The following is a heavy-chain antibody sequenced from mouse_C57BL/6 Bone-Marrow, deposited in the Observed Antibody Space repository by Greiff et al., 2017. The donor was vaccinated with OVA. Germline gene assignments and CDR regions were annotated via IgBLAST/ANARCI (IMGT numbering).Heavy chain of an antibody. J-gene: IGHJ4*01. Sequence: QVQLQQSGPGLVQPSQSLSITCTVSGFSLTSYGVNWVRQPPGKGLEWLGVIWSGGSTDYNAAFISRLSISKDNSKSQVFFKMNSLQADDTAIYXCSKTGIYDGPYAMDYWGQGTSVTVSS. CDR1: GFSLTSYG. CDR2: IWSGGST. D-gene: IGHD2-3*01. V-gene: IGHV2-4*01. CDR3: SKTGIYDGPYAMDY.